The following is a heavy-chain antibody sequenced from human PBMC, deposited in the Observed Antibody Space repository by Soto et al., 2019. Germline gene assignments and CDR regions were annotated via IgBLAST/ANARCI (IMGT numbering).Heavy chain of an antibody. V-gene: IGHV4-39*01. D-gene: IGHD3-16*01. J-gene: IGHJ4*02. CDR2: IYYSGST. CDR3: ASLIYDYIWGSYLEHY. Sequence: PSETLSLTCTVSGGSISSSSYYWGWIRQPPGKGLEWIGSIYYSGSTYYNPSLESRVTISVDTSKDQFSLKLSSVTAADTAVYYCASLIYDYIWGSYLEHYWGQGTLVTVSS. CDR1: GGSISSSSYY.